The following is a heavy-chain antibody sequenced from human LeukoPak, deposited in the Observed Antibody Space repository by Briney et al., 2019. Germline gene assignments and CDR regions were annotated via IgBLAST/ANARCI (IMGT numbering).Heavy chain of an antibody. D-gene: IGHD3-9*01. CDR3: AKTPTFYYVLTGYSNDY. CDR1: GFTFSSDA. V-gene: IGHV3-23*01. J-gene: IGHJ4*02. Sequence: PGWSLRLSCAASGFTFSSDAMSWVRQVPGKGLGWVSTIGGIGDNTHYADSVKGRFTISRDSSRNTLYLQMNTLRVEDTAIYYCAKTPTFYYVLTGYSNDYWGQGTLVTVSS. CDR2: IGGIGDNT.